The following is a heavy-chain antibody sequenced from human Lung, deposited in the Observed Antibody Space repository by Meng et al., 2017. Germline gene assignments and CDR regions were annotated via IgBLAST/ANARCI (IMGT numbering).Heavy chain of an antibody. Sequence: QGQLVQCGAEVKKPGASVKVSCKASGYTFPDYWLHWVRRAPGQGLEWMGRINPKSGDTHYAQRFQGRVTMTGDTSISTAYMELSGLRSDDTAMHYCARDEDISAAGKLFGDYWGQGTLVTVSS. D-gene: IGHD6-13*01. CDR3: ARDEDISAAGKLFGDY. CDR2: INPKSGDT. V-gene: IGHV1-2*06. CDR1: GYTFPDYW. J-gene: IGHJ4*02.